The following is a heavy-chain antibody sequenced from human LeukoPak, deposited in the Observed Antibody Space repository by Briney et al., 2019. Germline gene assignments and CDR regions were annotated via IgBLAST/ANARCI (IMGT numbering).Heavy chain of an antibody. CDR2: FYYGGRT. Sequence: SETLSLTCTLSGGPISSSSSYWAWIRQPPGKGLEWIGSFYYGGRTSYNPSLKSRVTISVDMSKNEFSPKLSSVTAADTAVYSWARHSDVRMFYYGMDVWGEGTTVTVSS. CDR3: ARHSDVRMFYYGMDV. J-gene: IGHJ6*04. V-gene: IGHV4-39*01. D-gene: IGHD1-14*01. CDR1: GGPISSSSSY.